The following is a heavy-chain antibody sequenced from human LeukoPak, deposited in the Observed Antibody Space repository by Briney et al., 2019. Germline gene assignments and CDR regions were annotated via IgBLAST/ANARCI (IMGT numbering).Heavy chain of an antibody. CDR2: IKQDASET. V-gene: IGHV3-7*01. CDR1: EFIFSNYW. D-gene: IGHD1-14*01. Sequence: GGSLRLSCAGSEFIFSNYWINWVRQAPGKGLEWVANIKQDASETYYVDSVKGRFTISRDNAKNSLYLQMNSLRADDTAIYFCARGSSNTGFAYWGQGTLVTVSS. J-gene: IGHJ4*02. CDR3: ARGSSNTGFAY.